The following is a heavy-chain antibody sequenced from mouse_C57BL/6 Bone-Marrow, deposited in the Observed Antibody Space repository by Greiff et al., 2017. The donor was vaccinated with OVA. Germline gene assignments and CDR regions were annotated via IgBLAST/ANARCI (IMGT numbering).Heavy chain of an antibody. CDR1: GYTFTSYG. V-gene: IGHV1-81*01. Sequence: VQLQESGAELARPGASVKLSCKASGYTFTSYGISWVKQRTGQGLEWIGEIYPRSGNTYYNEKFKGKAPLTADKSSSTAYMELRSLTSEDSAVYFCARGRVYYGSSYEDYWGQGTTLTVSS. CDR2: IYPRSGNT. D-gene: IGHD1-1*01. J-gene: IGHJ2*01. CDR3: ARGRVYYGSSYEDY.